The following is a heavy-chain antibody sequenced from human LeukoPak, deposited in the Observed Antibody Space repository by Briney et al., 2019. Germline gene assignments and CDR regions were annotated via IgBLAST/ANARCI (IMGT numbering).Heavy chain of an antibody. J-gene: IGHJ4*02. CDR1: GFTFSRYG. CDR2: IWYDGSNK. D-gene: IGHD6-25*01. CDR3: ARDSPATYYFDY. V-gene: IGHV3-33*08. Sequence: GGSLRLSCAASGFTFSRYGMHWVRQAPGKGLEWVAVIWYDGSNKYYADSVKGRFTISRDNSKNTLYLQMNSLRAEDTAVYYCARDSPATYYFDYWGQGTLVTVSS.